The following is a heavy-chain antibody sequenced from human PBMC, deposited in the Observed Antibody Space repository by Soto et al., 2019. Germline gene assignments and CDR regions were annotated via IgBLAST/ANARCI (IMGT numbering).Heavy chain of an antibody. CDR2: MNPNSGTT. CDR3: ARGYRPPDHLLAAPGDFQN. J-gene: IGHJ1*01. V-gene: IGHV1-8*01. D-gene: IGHD6-13*01. CDR1: GYTFSSYD. Sequence: GASVKVSCKASGYTFSSYDINWVRQATGQGLEWMGWMNPNSGTTGYAQKFQGRVSMTRDTSISTAYMELSSLRSEDTAVYYCARGYRPPDHLLAAPGDFQNWGQGTLVTVSS.